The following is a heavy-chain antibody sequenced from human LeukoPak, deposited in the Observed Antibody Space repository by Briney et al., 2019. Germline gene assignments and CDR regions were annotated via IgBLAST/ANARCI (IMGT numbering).Heavy chain of an antibody. D-gene: IGHD3-22*01. Sequence: HPGGSLRLSRAASGFTFSSYAMSWVRQAPGKGLEWVSAISGSGGSTYYADSVRGRFTISRDNSKNTLYLQMNSLRAEDTAVYYCARDHDYDSSGYYYYYGMDVWGQGTTVTVSS. V-gene: IGHV3-23*01. J-gene: IGHJ6*02. CDR2: ISGSGGST. CDR3: ARDHDYDSSGYYYYYGMDV. CDR1: GFTFSSYA.